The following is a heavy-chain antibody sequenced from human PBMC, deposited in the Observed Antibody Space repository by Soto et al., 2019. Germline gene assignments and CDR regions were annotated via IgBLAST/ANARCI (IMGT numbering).Heavy chain of an antibody. D-gene: IGHD3-10*01. CDR3: ARDFAGPGGYFDY. J-gene: IGHJ4*02. V-gene: IGHV4-31*03. CDR2: IYYSGRT. CDR1: GGSISSGGYY. Sequence: QVQLQESGPGLVKPSQTLSLTCTVSGGSISSGGYYWSWIRQHPGKGLEWIGYIYYSGRTYYNPSRKKRVTISVDTSKNQCSLKLSSVTAADTAVYYCARDFAGPGGYFDYWGQGTLVTVSS.